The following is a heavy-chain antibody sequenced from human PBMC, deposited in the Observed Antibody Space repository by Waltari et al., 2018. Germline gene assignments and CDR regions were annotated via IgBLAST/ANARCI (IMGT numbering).Heavy chain of an antibody. D-gene: IGHD4-17*01. J-gene: IGHJ4*02. Sequence: QVQLVESGGGVVQPGRSLRLSCAASGFTFSSYGMHWVRRAPGKGLEWVAVIWYDGSNKYYADSVKGLFTISRDNSKNTLYLQMNSLRAEDTAMYYCAKSPIVNDYGDYGYDYWGQGTLVTVSS. CDR1: GFTFSSYG. V-gene: IGHV3-30*18. CDR3: AKSPIVNDYGDYGYDY. CDR2: IWYDGSNK.